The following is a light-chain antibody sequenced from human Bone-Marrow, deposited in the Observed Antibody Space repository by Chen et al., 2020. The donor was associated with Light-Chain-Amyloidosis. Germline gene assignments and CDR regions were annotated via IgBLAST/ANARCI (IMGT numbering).Light chain of an antibody. Sequence: EIVMTQSPATLSVSPGEGATLSCRASQSVSSNLAWYQQKPGRAPRLLIYDASRRATGIPARFSGSGSGTEFILTISSLQSEDFAVYYCQQYNIWPWYTFGQGTKLEIK. CDR1: QSVSSN. CDR3: QQYNIWPWYT. V-gene: IGKV3-15*01. J-gene: IGKJ2*01. CDR2: DAS.